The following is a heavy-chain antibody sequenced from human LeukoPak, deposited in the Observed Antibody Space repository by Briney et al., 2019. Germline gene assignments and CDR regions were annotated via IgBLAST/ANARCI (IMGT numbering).Heavy chain of an antibody. J-gene: IGHJ6*04. CDR1: GGTFSSYA. Sequence: SVKVSCKASGGTFSSYAISWVRQAPGQRLEWMGGIIPIFGTANYAQKFQGRVTITADKSTSTAYMELSSLRSEDTAVYYCARASYYGSGSPRYYYYGMDVWGKGTTVTVSS. CDR2: IIPIFGTA. D-gene: IGHD3-10*01. CDR3: ARASYYGSGSPRYYYYGMDV. V-gene: IGHV1-69*06.